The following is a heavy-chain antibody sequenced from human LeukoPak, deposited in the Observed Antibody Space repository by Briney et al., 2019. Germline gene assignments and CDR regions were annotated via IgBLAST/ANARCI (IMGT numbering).Heavy chain of an antibody. Sequence: GGSLRLSCAASGFSFSNYWMHWVRQGPGKGLVWVSYVNNDGSSTTYVDSVRGRFTASRDNAKNTVYLQMNSLRAEDTAVYYCSGGGLSGATPDYWGQGTLVTVSS. CDR1: GFSFSNYW. V-gene: IGHV3-74*01. CDR3: SGGGLSGATPDY. CDR2: VNNDGSST. J-gene: IGHJ4*02. D-gene: IGHD2-15*01.